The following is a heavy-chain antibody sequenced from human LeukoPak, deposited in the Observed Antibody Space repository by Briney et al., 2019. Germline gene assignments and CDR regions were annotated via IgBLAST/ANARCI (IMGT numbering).Heavy chain of an antibody. J-gene: IGHJ4*02. Sequence: PSETLSLTCTVSGGSVSISSYYWGWIRQPPGKGLEWIGSIYYSGSTYYNPSLKSRVTISVDTSKNQFSLKLSSVTAADTAVYYCARIAAAGLLDYWGQGTLVTVSS. D-gene: IGHD6-13*01. CDR2: IYYSGST. V-gene: IGHV4-39*07. CDR3: ARIAAAGLLDY. CDR1: GGSVSISSYY.